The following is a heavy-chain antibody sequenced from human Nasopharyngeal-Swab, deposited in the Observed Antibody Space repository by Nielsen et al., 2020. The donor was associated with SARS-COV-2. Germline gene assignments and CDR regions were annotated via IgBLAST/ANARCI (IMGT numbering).Heavy chain of an antibody. V-gene: IGHV3-33*01. D-gene: IGHD5-18*01. J-gene: IGHJ4*02. Sequence: GGSLRLSCAASGFTFSSYGMHWVRQAPGKGLEWVAVIWYDGSNKYYADSVKGRFTISRDNSKNTLYLQMNSLRAEDTAVYYCARDPGTAMALYYFDSWGQGTLVTVSS. CDR3: ARDPGTAMALYYFDS. CDR1: GFTFSSYG. CDR2: IWYDGSNK.